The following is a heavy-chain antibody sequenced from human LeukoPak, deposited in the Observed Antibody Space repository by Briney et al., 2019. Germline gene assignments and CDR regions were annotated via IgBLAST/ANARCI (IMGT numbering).Heavy chain of an antibody. CDR3: ARVRGSYYYDSSGFPLDY. D-gene: IGHD3-22*01. V-gene: IGHV3-33*01. J-gene: IGHJ4*02. Sequence: GGSLRLSCAASGFTFSNYGMHWVRQAPGRGLEWVAVIWYDGSNKYYADSVKGRFTISRDNSKNTLYLQMNSLRAEDTAVYYCARVRGSYYYDSSGFPLDYWGQGTLVTVSS. CDR2: IWYDGSNK. CDR1: GFTFSNYG.